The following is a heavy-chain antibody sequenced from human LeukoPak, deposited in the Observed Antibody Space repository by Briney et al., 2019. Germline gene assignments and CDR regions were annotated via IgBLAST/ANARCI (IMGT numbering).Heavy chain of an antibody. V-gene: IGHV3-33*06. CDR1: GFTFSSYG. Sequence: GRSLRLSCVASGFTFSSYGMHWVRQAPGKGLEWVAVIWYDGSNKYYADSVKGRFTISRDNSKNTLYLQMNSLRAEDTAVYYCAKDFHTVTAYAFDIWGQGTMVTVSS. J-gene: IGHJ3*02. D-gene: IGHD4-11*01. CDR2: IWYDGSNK. CDR3: AKDFHTVTAYAFDI.